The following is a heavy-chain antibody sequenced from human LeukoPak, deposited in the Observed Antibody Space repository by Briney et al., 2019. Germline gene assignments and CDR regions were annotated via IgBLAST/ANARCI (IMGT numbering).Heavy chain of an antibody. CDR3: AREGGPYRPLDY. Sequence: SEALSLTCGVSGDSISSTNWWTWVRQPPGEGLEWIGEVHLSGRTNYNPSLESRVTMSVDMSENHISLKLTSVTAADTAVYYCAREGGPYRPLDYSGQGTLVTVSS. CDR1: GDSISSTNW. J-gene: IGHJ4*02. CDR2: VHLSGRT. V-gene: IGHV4-4*02.